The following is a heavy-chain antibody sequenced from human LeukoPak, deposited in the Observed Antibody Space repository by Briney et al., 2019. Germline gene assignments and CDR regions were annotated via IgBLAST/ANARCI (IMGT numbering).Heavy chain of an antibody. CDR3: ARGRYSSSWDY. CDR1: GFTVSSNY. CDR2: IYSGGST. V-gene: IGHV3-66*01. Sequence: GGSVRLSCAASGFTVSSNYMSWDRQAPGKGLEWVSVIYSGGSTYYADSVKGRFTISRDNSKNTLYLQMNSLRAEDTAVYYCARGRYSSSWDYWGQGTLVTVSS. D-gene: IGHD6-13*01. J-gene: IGHJ4*02.